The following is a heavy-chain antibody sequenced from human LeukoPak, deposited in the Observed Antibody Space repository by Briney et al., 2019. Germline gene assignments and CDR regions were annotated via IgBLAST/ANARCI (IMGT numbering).Heavy chain of an antibody. Sequence: ASVKVSCKASGYTFTDYYMHWVRQAPGQGLEWMGWINPNILGTSYAQKFQGRVTMTRDTSTSTFYMELTSLTPGDTAVYFCARPLRSQRGYRGYDFDYFDYWGQGTLVTVSS. CDR2: INPNILGT. J-gene: IGHJ4*02. V-gene: IGHV1-2*02. D-gene: IGHD5-12*01. CDR1: GYTFTDYY. CDR3: ARPLRSQRGYRGYDFDYFDY.